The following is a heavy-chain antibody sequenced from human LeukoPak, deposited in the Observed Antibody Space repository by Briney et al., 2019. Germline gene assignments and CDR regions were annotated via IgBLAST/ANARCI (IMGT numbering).Heavy chain of an antibody. Sequence: GGSLRLSCAASGFTFSSYAMSWVRQAPGKGLEWVSAISGSGGSTYYADSVKGRFTISRDNSKNTLYLQMNSLRAEDTAVYYCAKSWGYSYGSSYGMDVWGQGATVTVSS. V-gene: IGHV3-23*01. J-gene: IGHJ6*02. CDR3: AKSWGYSYGSSYGMDV. CDR1: GFTFSSYA. D-gene: IGHD5-18*01. CDR2: ISGSGGST.